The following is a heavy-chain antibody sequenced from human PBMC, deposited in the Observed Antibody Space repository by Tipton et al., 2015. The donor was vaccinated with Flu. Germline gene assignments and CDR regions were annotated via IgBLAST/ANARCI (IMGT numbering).Heavy chain of an antibody. CDR2: ISGDGRST. CDR3: ASQHPNPDSSSVAAVQH. J-gene: IGHJ1*01. Sequence: SLRLSCVASEFTFSIYWMHWVRQAPGKGLVWVSRISGDGRSTSYADSVKGRFTISRDNAKNTLYLQTNSLRAEDTAVYYCASQHPNPDSSSVAAVQHWGQGTLVTVSS. V-gene: IGHV3-74*01. D-gene: IGHD6-13*01. CDR1: EFTFSIYW.